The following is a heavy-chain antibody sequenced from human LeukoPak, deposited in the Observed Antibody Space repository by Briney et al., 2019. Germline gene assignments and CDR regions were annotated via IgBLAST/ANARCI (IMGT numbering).Heavy chain of an antibody. Sequence: TSETLSLTCAVYGGSFSGYYWGWIRQPPGKGLEWIGSIYYSGSTYYNPSLKSRVTISVDTSKNQFSLKLSSVTAADAAVYYCARQVYCSGGSCYQWYFDYWGQGTLVTVSS. CDR2: IYYSGST. CDR3: ARQVYCSGGSCYQWYFDY. V-gene: IGHV4-39*01. CDR1: GGSFSGYY. D-gene: IGHD2-15*01. J-gene: IGHJ4*02.